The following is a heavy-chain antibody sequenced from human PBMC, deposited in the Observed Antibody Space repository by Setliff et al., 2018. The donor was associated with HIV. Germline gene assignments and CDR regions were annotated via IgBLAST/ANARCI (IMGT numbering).Heavy chain of an antibody. Sequence: CTVSGGSVGSGSYYWSWIRQSPGKGLEWIGHIHYKGNIDYNASLKSRLAISSDTSKNQFSLNLSSVIAADTAIYFCARFTVVVFGAGEPSWFDPWGQGILVTVSS. D-gene: IGHD2-15*01. CDR3: ARFTVVVFGAGEPSWFDP. V-gene: IGHV4-30-4*08. CDR1: GGSVGSGSYY. CDR2: IHYKGNI. J-gene: IGHJ5*02.